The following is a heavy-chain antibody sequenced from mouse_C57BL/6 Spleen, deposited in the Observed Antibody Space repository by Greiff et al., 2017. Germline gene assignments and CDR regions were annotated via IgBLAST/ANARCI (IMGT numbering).Heavy chain of an antibody. CDR1: GFSFNTYA. CDR3: VREDYYGSSWGYYFDY. CDR2: IRSKSNNYAT. Sequence: EVQGVESGGGLVQPKGSLKLSCAASGFSFNTYAMNWVRQAPGQGLEWVARIRSKSNNYATYYADSVKDRFTISSDDSESMLYLQMNNLKTEDTAIYYCVREDYYGSSWGYYFDYWGQGTTLTVSS. V-gene: IGHV10-1*01. J-gene: IGHJ2*01. D-gene: IGHD1-1*01.